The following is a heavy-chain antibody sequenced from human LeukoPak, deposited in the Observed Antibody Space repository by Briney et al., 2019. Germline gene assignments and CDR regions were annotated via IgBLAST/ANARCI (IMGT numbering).Heavy chain of an antibody. CDR1: GYTFTIYG. J-gene: IGHJ5*02. V-gene: IGHV1-18*01. CDR2: ISAYNGNT. CDR3: ARDAREEAAGTRLNWFDP. D-gene: IGHD6-13*01. Sequence: ASVKVSSKASGYTFTIYGISWVRQAPGQGLEWMGWISAYNGNTNYAQKLQGRVTMTTDTSTSTAYMELRSLRSDDTAVYYCARDAREEAAGTRLNWFDPWGQGTLVTVSS.